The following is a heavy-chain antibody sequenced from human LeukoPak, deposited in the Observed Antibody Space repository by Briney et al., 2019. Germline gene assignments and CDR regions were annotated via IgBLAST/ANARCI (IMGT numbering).Heavy chain of an antibody. CDR2: MSGSGGST. Sequence: GGSLRLSCAASGFTFSSYAMSWVRQAPGKGLEWVSAMSGSGGSTYYGDSVKGRFTISRDNSKNTLYLQMNSLRAEDMAVYYCAKGSSSSWYAFYYWGQGTLVTVSS. CDR1: GFTFSSYA. D-gene: IGHD6-13*01. CDR3: AKGSSSSWYAFYY. V-gene: IGHV3-23*01. J-gene: IGHJ4*02.